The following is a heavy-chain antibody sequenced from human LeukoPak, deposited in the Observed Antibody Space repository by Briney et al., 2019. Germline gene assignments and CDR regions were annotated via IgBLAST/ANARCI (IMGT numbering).Heavy chain of an antibody. D-gene: IGHD3-22*01. CDR1: GFIFSSYS. CDR3: AKDARGDYYYDSSGYGFDY. CDR2: ISSSSTYI. J-gene: IGHJ4*02. Sequence: GGSLRLSCAASGFIFSSYSMNWVRQAPGKGLEWVSSISSSSTYIYYADSVKGRFTIARDNAKNSLYLQMNSLRAEDTTVYYCAKDARGDYYYDSSGYGFDYWGQGTLSPSPQ. V-gene: IGHV3-21*01.